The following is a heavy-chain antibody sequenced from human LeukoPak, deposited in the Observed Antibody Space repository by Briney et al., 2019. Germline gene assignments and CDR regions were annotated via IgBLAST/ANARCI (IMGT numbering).Heavy chain of an antibody. D-gene: IGHD2-15*01. V-gene: IGHV1-2*02. CDR3: ARVEGSAAVRGY. J-gene: IGHJ4*02. CDR2: IKPNNGGT. Sequence: ASLTVSFMASGYTFTAYYVHWVRQAPGQGIEGMGLIKPNNGGTIYAQKFQGRVTMTRDTSITTAYMELSRLTSDDTAVYYCARVEGSAAVRGYWGQGTLVTVSS. CDR1: GYTFTAYY.